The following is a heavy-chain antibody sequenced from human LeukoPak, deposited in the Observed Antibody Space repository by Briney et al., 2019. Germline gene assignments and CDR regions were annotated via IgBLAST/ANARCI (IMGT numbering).Heavy chain of an antibody. D-gene: IGHD2-15*01. CDR2: IYPGDSDT. V-gene: IGHV5-51*01. J-gene: IGHJ4*02. CDR3: ARGSLASSGGSFFDY. CDR1: GYSFTSYW. Sequence: GESLKISCKSSGYSFTSYWIGGVRQMPGKGLEWMGIIYPGDSDTKYSPSFQGQVTISADKSISTAYLQWSSLKASDTAMYYCARGSLASSGGSFFDYWGQGTLVTVSS.